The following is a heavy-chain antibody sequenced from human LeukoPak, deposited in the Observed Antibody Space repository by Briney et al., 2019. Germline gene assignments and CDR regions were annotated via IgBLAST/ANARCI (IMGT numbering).Heavy chain of an antibody. D-gene: IGHD6-13*01. J-gene: IGHJ4*02. CDR2: IYYSGST. CDR1: GVSFSGYY. V-gene: IGHV4-34*01. CDR3: ARVAAAVTHNGEYFDY. Sequence: KPSETLSLTCAVYGVSFSGYYWSWVRQPPGKGLEWVGSIYYSGSTYYNPSLKSRVTISVDTSTNQFSLTLSYVTAADTAVYYCARVAAAVTHNGEYFDYWGQGPLVTVSS.